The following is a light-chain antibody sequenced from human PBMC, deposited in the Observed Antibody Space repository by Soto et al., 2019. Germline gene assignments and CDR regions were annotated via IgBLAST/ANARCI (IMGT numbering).Light chain of an antibody. V-gene: IGKV3-20*01. J-gene: IGKJ1*01. CDR1: QSVSSSY. CDR2: GAS. CDR3: QQYGSSPMT. Sequence: EIVLTQSPGTLSLSPGERATLSCRASQSVSSSYVAWYQQKPGQAPRLLIYGASSRATGIPDRFSGSGSGTDFTLTISRLEPEDFAVYYCQQYGSSPMTFGQGTQVEIK.